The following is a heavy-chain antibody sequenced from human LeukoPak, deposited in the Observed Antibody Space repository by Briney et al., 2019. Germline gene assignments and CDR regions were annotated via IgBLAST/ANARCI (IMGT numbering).Heavy chain of an antibody. CDR3: AKDRRSGTTPPDAFDM. J-gene: IGHJ3*02. CDR1: GFTFSTYA. Sequence: GGSLRLSCAASGFTFSTYAMSWVRQAPGKGLEWVSSIRGSDDTTFYAESVKGRFTISRDNSKNTLFLEMNSLRAEDTAVYSCAKDRRSGTTPPDAFDMWGQGTVVTVSS. V-gene: IGHV3-23*01. CDR2: IRGSDDTT. D-gene: IGHD1-14*01.